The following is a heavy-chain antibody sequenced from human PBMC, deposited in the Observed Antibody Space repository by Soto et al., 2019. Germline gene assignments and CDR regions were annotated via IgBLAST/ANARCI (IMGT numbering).Heavy chain of an antibody. V-gene: IGHV3-23*01. CDR3: AKGVPGIAVAGTGYFQH. CDR1: GFTFSSYA. CDR2: ISGSGDST. J-gene: IGHJ1*01. Sequence: EVQLLESGGGLVQPGGSLRLSCAASGFTFSSYAMSWVRQAPGKGLEWVSGISGSGDSTDYEDSVKGRFTISRDNAKNTLYLQMNSLRAEDTAVYYCAKGVPGIAVAGTGYFQHWGQGTPVTVSS. D-gene: IGHD6-19*01.